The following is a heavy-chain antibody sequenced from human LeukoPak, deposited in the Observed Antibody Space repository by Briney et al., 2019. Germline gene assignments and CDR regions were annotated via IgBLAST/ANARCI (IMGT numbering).Heavy chain of an antibody. CDR1: GGSISSYY. Sequence: SETLSLTCTVSGGSISSYYWRWIRQPPGKGLEGIGYIYYSGSTNYNPSLKSRVTISVDTSKNQFSLKLSSVTAADTAVYYCALESYGLNWFDTWGQGTLVTVSS. CDR3: ALESYGLNWFDT. CDR2: IYYSGST. D-gene: IGHD5-18*01. J-gene: IGHJ5*02. V-gene: IGHV4-59*01.